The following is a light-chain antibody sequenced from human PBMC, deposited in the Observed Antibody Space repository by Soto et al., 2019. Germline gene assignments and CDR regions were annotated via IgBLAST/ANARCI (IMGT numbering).Light chain of an antibody. Sequence: EIVLSQSPGTLSLSPGERATLSCRASQTVSSRDLAWYQQKPGQAPRLLIYNTSSRATGIPDRFSGSGSGTDFTLTINRLEPEDFAVYYCQQYGSSPRTFGQGTKV. CDR1: QTVSSRD. J-gene: IGKJ1*01. V-gene: IGKV3-20*01. CDR3: QQYGSSPRT. CDR2: NTS.